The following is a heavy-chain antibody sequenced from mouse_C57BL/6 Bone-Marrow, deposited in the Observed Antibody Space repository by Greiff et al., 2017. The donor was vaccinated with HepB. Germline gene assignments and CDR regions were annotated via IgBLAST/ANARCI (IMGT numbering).Heavy chain of an antibody. CDR2: IRLKSDNYAT. Sequence: EVKLVESGGGLVQPGGSMKLSCVASGFTFSNYWMNWVRQSPEKGLEWVAQIRLKSDNYATHYAESVKGRFTISRDDSKSSVYLQMNNLRAEDTGIYYCTGRLLWLDYFDYWGQGTTLTVSS. J-gene: IGHJ2*01. V-gene: IGHV6-3*01. CDR1: GFTFSNYW. D-gene: IGHD2-2*01. CDR3: TGRLLWLDYFDY.